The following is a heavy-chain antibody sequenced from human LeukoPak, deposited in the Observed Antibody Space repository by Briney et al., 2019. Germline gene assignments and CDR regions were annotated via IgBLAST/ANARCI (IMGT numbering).Heavy chain of an antibody. CDR1: GDSVSSNSAA. D-gene: IGHD3-16*01. V-gene: IGHV6-1*01. CDR2: TYYRSKWYN. CDR3: ARDRFGGVNAGGDIYYFDY. J-gene: IGHJ4*02. Sequence: SQTLSLTCAISGDSVSSNSAAWNWIRQSPSRGLEWLGRTYYRSKWYNDYAVSVKSRLTINPDTSKNQFSLQLNSVTPEDTAVYYCARDRFGGVNAGGDIYYFDYWGQGTLVTVSS.